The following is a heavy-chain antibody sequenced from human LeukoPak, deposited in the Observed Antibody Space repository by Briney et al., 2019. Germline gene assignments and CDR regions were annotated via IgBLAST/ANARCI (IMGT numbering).Heavy chain of an antibody. CDR1: GGTFSSYA. CDR3: ARPNYYGSGIYYMDV. CDR2: IIPIFGTA. Sequence: ASVKVSCKASGGTFSSYAISWVRQAPGQGLEWMGGIIPIFGTANYAQKFQGRVTITADKSTSTAYMELSSLRSEDTAVYYCARPNYYGSGIYYMDVWGKGTTVTVSS. V-gene: IGHV1-69*06. J-gene: IGHJ6*03. D-gene: IGHD3-10*01.